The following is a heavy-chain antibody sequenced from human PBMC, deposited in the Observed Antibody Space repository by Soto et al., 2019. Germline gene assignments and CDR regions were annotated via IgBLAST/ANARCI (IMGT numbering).Heavy chain of an antibody. J-gene: IGHJ4*02. CDR3: ASLGGADYYDSSGYYYIPGYFDY. CDR1: GGSISSSNW. Sequence: SETLSLTCAVSGGSISSSNWWSWVRQPPGKGLEWIGEIYHSGSTNYNPSLKSRVTISVDKSKNQFSLKLSSVTAADTAVYYCASLGGADYYDSSGYYYIPGYFDYWGQGTLVT. CDR2: IYHSGST. D-gene: IGHD3-22*01. V-gene: IGHV4-4*02.